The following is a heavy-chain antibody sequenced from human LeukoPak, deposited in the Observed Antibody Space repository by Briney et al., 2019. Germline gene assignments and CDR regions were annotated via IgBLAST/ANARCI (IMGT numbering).Heavy chain of an antibody. CDR1: GFTFSSYS. V-gene: IGHV3-21*01. CDR3: ARDGEYYYGSGSYSNWFDP. CDR2: ISSSSSYI. Sequence: PGGSLRLSCAASGFTFSSYSINWVRQAPGKGLEWVSSISSSSSYIYYADSVKGRFTISRDNAKNSLYLQMNSLRAEDTAVYYCARDGEYYYGSGSYSNWFDPWGQGTLVTVSS. J-gene: IGHJ5*02. D-gene: IGHD3-10*01.